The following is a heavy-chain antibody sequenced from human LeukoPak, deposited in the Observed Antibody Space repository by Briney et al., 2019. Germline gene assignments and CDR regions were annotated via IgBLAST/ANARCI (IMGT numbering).Heavy chain of an antibody. J-gene: IGHJ4*02. V-gene: IGHV4-31*03. D-gene: IGHD3-22*01. CDR2: IYYSGST. Sequence: SQTLSLTCTVSGGSISSGGYYWSWIRRHPGKGLEWIGYIYYSGSTYYNPSLKSRVTISVDTSKNQFSLKLSSVTAADTAVYYCARDSSGYSSLDYWGQGTLVTVSS. CDR1: GGSISSGGYY. CDR3: ARDSSGYSSLDY.